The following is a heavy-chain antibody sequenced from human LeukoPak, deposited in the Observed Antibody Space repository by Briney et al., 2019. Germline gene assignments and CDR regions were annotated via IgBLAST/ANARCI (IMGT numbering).Heavy chain of an antibody. Sequence: GGSLRLSCAASGFTFSSYEMNWVRQAPGKGLEWVSYISSSGSTIYYADSVKGRFTISRDNAKNSLYLQMNSLRAEDTAVYYCARADYDYVWGSYRQYYFDYWGQGTLVTVSS. CDR2: ISSSGSTI. D-gene: IGHD3-16*02. CDR3: ARADYDYVWGSYRQYYFDY. CDR1: GFTFSSYE. V-gene: IGHV3-48*03. J-gene: IGHJ4*02.